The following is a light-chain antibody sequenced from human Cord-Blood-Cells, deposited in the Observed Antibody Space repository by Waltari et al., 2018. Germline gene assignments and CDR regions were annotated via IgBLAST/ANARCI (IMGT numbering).Light chain of an antibody. CDR3: CSYAGSSTWV. CDR1: SSDVGSYKL. V-gene: IGLV2-23*01. J-gene: IGLJ3*02. CDR2: EGS. Sequence: QSALTQPASVSGSPGQSITISCTGTSSDVGSYKLVSWYQQHPGQAPKLMISEGSKRPSGVCNRLSGSESGNTAYLTISGLQAEDEADYYCCSYAGSSTWVFGGGTKLTV.